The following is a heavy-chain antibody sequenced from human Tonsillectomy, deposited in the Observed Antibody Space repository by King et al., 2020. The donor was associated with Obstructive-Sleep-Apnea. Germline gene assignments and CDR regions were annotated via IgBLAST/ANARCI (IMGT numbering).Heavy chain of an antibody. CDR2: ISSNSNYI. CDR3: ASTWPQTNVIGWFDP. D-gene: IGHD1-1*01. J-gene: IGHJ5*02. CDR1: GFTFSSYS. Sequence: VQLVESGGGLVKPGGSLRLSCAASGFTFSSYSMNWVRQAPGKGLEWVSSISSNSNYIYYADSVKGRFTISRDNAKNSLYLQMNSLRAEDTAVYYCASTWPQTNVIGWFDPWGQGTLVTVSS. V-gene: IGHV3-21*01.